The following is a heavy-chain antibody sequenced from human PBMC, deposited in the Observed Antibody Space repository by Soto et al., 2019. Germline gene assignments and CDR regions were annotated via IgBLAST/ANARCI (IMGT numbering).Heavy chain of an antibody. CDR2: IYYSGST. V-gene: IGHV4-39*01. CDR1: GGSISSSSYY. J-gene: IGHJ6*03. D-gene: IGHD2-2*01. Sequence: TLSLTCTVSGGSISSSSYYWGWIRQPPGKGLEWIGSIYYSGSTYYNPSLKSRVTISVDTSKNQFSLKLNSVTAADTAVYYCASLLGYCSSTSCYYYYYYMDVWGKGTTVTVSS. CDR3: ASLLGYCSSTSCYYYYYYMDV.